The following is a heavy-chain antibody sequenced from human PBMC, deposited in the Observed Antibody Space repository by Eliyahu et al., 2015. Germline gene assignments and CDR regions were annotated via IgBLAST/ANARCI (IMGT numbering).Heavy chain of an antibody. CDR2: ISSNGYYI. CDR1: GFPFSRYT. V-gene: IGHV3-21*02. J-gene: IGHJ4*02. CDR3: AREARYASSSNLDYFDY. Sequence: EVQLVESGGGLVKPGGSLRLSCAASGFPFSRYTMNWVRQAPGKGLEWVSSISSNGYYIYYADSLRGRFTISRDNARNSLFLQMNSLTAGDTAVYYCAREARYASSSNLDYFDYWGQGSLVTVSS. D-gene: IGHD6-6*01.